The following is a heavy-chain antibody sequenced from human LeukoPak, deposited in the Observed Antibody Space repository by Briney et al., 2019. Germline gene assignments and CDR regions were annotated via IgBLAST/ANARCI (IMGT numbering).Heavy chain of an antibody. V-gene: IGHV4-34*01. CDR1: GFTFTNAW. Sequence: KTGGSLRLSCAASGFTFTNAWMSWVRQAPGKGLEWIGEINHSGSTNYNPSLKSRVTISVDTSKNQFSLKLSSVTAADTAVYYCARGRAGGLLWFGEFRSNYFDYWGQGTLVTVSS. D-gene: IGHD3-10*01. CDR3: ARGRAGGLLWFGEFRSNYFDY. CDR2: INHSGST. J-gene: IGHJ4*02.